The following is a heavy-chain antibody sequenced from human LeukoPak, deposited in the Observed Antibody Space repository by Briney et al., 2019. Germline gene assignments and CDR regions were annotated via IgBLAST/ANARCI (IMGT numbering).Heavy chain of an antibody. J-gene: IGHJ4*02. D-gene: IGHD5-24*01. Sequence: GGSLRLSCGASGFSFTTYWMSWVRQAPGKGLEWVANIKQDGTEKYYVDSVKGRFTISRDNAKNSLFLQMNSLRAEDTAVYYCAREGDGYNSPIDYWGQGTLVTVSS. CDR1: GFSFTTYW. CDR2: IKQDGTEK. V-gene: IGHV3-7*01. CDR3: AREGDGYNSPIDY.